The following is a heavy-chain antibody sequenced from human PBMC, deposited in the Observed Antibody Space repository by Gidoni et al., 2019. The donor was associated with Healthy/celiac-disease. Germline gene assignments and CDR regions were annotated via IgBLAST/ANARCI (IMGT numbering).Heavy chain of an antibody. CDR1: GFTFSSYA. Sequence: QVQLVESGGGVVQPGRSLRLSCAASGFTFSSYAMHWVRQAPGKGLEWVAVISYDGSNKYYADSVKGRFTISRDNSKNTLYLQMNSLRAEDTAVYYCARDQFVWGPTHYFDYWGQGTLVTVSS. CDR2: ISYDGSNK. V-gene: IGHV3-30-3*01. D-gene: IGHD3-16*01. J-gene: IGHJ4*02. CDR3: ARDQFVWGPTHYFDY.